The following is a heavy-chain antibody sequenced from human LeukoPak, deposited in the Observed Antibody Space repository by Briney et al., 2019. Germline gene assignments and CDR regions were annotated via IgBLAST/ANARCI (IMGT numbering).Heavy chain of an antibody. CDR2: TSSSDAGT. V-gene: IGHV3-23*01. CDR3: AKVDPGYYFDY. CDR1: GFTLSSYA. D-gene: IGHD3/OR15-3a*01. Sequence: GGSLRLSCAASGFTLSSYAMSWVRQAPGKGLEWVSATSSSDAGTYHADSVRGRFTISRDNSKNTLYLQMNSLRAEDAAVYYCAKVDPGYYFDYWGQGTLVTVSS. J-gene: IGHJ4*02.